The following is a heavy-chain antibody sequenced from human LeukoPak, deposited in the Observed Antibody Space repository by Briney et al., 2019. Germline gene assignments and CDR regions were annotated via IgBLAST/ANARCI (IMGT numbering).Heavy chain of an antibody. CDR2: ISSSSSYI. J-gene: IGHJ4*02. V-gene: IGHV3-21*01. CDR1: VLTHRIYS. D-gene: IGHD3-22*01. Sequence: GGSLRLSCAASVLTHRIYSINCVRQAPGKGLEWVSSISSSSSYIYYADSVKGRFTISRDNAKNSLYLQMNSLRAEDTAVYYCARDNPTSNYYDSSGKYRGDYWGQGTLVTVSS. CDR3: ARDNPTSNYYDSSGKYRGDY.